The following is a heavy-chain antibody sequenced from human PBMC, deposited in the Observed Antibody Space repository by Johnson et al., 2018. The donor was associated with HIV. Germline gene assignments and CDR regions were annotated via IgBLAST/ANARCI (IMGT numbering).Heavy chain of an antibody. CDR1: GFTFSSYW. V-gene: IGHV3-48*04. Sequence: VQLVESGGGLVQPGGSLRLSCAASGFTFSSYWMSWVRQAPGKGLEWVSYISSSGSTIYYADSVKGRFTISRDNAKNTLYLQMNSLRAEDTAVYYCARIVRMTTVVIGDAFDIWGQGTKVTVSS. CDR2: ISSSGSTI. J-gene: IGHJ3*02. CDR3: ARIVRMTTVVIGDAFDI. D-gene: IGHD4-23*01.